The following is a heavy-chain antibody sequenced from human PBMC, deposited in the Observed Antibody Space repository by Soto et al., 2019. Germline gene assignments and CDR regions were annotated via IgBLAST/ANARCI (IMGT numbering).Heavy chain of an antibody. V-gene: IGHV1-18*01. CDR1: GYTFSTFG. Sequence: QVQLVQSGAEVKKPGASVRLSCKPSGYTFSTFGITWVRQAPGQGIDWMGWINTDNGDTNYAKNFQGRVTMTPDTYSQTAYMELRSLRYDDPGVYYCARAFIAVRTGKIDKWGQGTPVTVSS. CDR2: INTDNGDT. CDR3: ARAFIAVRTGKIDK. J-gene: IGHJ4*02. D-gene: IGHD6-19*01.